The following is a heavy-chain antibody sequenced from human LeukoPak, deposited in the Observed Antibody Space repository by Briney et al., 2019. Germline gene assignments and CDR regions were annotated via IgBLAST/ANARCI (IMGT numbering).Heavy chain of an antibody. CDR2: IIPILGIA. J-gene: IGHJ4*02. CDR3: ASGSSSWYEPVDY. V-gene: IGHV1-69*04. D-gene: IGHD6-13*01. CDR1: GGTFSSYA. Sequence: AASVKVSCKASGGTFSSYAISWVRQAPGQGLEWMGRIIPILGIANYAQKFQGRVTITADKSTSTAYMELSSLRSEDTAVYYCASGSSSWYEPVDYWGQGTLVTVSS.